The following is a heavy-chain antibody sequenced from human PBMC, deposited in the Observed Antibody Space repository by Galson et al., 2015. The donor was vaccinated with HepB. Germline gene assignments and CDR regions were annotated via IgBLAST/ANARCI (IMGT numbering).Heavy chain of an antibody. Sequence: SLRLSCAASGFAFISYSMAWVRQAPGKGPEWVADIKGDGSEKFYADSVKGRFTISRDNVKTSLYLQMNSLKAEDTAVYYCARVGSGASRDYWGQGTLVTVSS. V-gene: IGHV3-7*03. D-gene: IGHD2-15*01. CDR2: IKGDGSEK. J-gene: IGHJ4*02. CDR3: ARVGSGASRDY. CDR1: GFAFISYS.